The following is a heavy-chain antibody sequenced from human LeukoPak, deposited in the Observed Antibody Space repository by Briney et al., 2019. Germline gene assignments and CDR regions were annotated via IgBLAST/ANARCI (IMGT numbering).Heavy chain of an antibody. V-gene: IGHV1-69*13. Sequence: GASVKVSCKASGGTFSSYAISWVRQAPGQGLEWMGGIIPIFGTANYAQKFQGRVTITADESTSTAYMELSSLRSEDTAVYYCAREGVRSGYFDYWGQGTLVTVSS. CDR1: GGTFSSYA. CDR3: AREGVRSGYFDY. D-gene: IGHD6-19*01. J-gene: IGHJ4*02. CDR2: IIPIFGTA.